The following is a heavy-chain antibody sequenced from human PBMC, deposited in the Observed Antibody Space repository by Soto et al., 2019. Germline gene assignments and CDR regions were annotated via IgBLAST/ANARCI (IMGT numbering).Heavy chain of an antibody. CDR2: INHSGST. Sequence: PSETLSLTCAVYGGSFSGYYLSWIRQPPGKGLEWIGEINHSGSTNYNPSLKSRVTISVDTSKNQFSLKLSSVTAADTAVYYCARGGYCSSTSCPPSGDYWGQGTLVTVSS. D-gene: IGHD2-2*01. J-gene: IGHJ4*02. CDR1: GGSFSGYY. V-gene: IGHV4-34*01. CDR3: ARGGYCSSTSCPPSGDY.